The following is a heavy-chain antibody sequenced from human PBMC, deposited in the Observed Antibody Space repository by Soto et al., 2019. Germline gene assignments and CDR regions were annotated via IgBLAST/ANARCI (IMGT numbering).Heavy chain of an antibody. D-gene: IGHD3-10*01. CDR2: MNPNSGNT. CDR3: ARGIGAAYGSGSYPYMDV. CDR1: GYTFTSYD. Sequence: GASVKVSCKASGYTFTSYDINWVRQATGQGFEWMGWMNPNSGNTGYAQKFQGRVTMTRNTSISTAYMELSSLRSEDTAVYYCARGIGAAYGSGSYPYMDVWGKGTTVTVSS. J-gene: IGHJ6*03. V-gene: IGHV1-8*01.